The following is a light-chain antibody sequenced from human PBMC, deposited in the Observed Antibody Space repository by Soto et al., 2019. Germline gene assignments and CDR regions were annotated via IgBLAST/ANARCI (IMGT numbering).Light chain of an antibody. CDR3: QQYGSSRFP. V-gene: IGKV3-20*01. Sequence: EIVLTQSPGTLSLSPGERATLSCRASQSVSSSYLAWYQQKPGQAPRLLIYGASSRATGIPDRFSGSGSGTDFTLTISRLEPEDFAVYYCQQYGSSRFPFVRGTKVDI. CDR2: GAS. CDR1: QSVSSSY. J-gene: IGKJ3*01.